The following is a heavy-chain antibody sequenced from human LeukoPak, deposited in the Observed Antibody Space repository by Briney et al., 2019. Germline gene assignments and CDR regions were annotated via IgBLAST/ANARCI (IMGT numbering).Heavy chain of an antibody. V-gene: IGHV4-34*01. CDR3: ARGVPYYDYVWGSYRRPPYFDY. CDR2: INHSGST. CDR1: GGSFSGYY. Sequence: SETLSLTCAVYGGSFSGYYWSWIRQPPGKGLEWIGEINHSGSTNYNPSLKSRVTISVDTSKNQFSLKLSSVTAADTAVYYCARGVPYYDYVWGSYRRPPYFDYWGQGTLVTVSS. J-gene: IGHJ4*02. D-gene: IGHD3-16*02.